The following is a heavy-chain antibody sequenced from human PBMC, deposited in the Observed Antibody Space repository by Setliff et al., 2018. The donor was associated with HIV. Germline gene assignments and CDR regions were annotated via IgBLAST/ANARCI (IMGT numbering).Heavy chain of an antibody. D-gene: IGHD5-18*01. Sequence: ASVKVSCKSSAYTFISFGISWVRQAPGQGLEWMGWIRNYNGNTNYAQKLQGRVTMTTDTSTSTAYMELRSLRSDDTAVYYCARFEGRDKRGYSYGAYYYYMDVWGKGTTVTVSS. CDR3: ARFEGRDKRGYSYGAYYYYMDV. CDR2: IRNYNGNT. V-gene: IGHV1-18*01. CDR1: AYTFISFG. J-gene: IGHJ6*03.